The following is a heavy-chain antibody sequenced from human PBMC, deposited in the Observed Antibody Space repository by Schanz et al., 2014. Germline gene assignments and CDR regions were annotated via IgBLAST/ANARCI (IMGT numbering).Heavy chain of an antibody. CDR3: ARDGDFDY. Sequence: EVQVLESGEGLVEAGGSLRLSCAASGFTFSSYTMNWVRQAPGKGLEWVSAISGSGGSTVYADSVKGRFTISRDNSKNTLFLQMSSLRAEDTAVYYCARDGDFDYWGQGTLVTVSS. CDR1: GFTFSSYT. J-gene: IGHJ4*02. CDR2: ISGSGGST. V-gene: IGHV3-23*01.